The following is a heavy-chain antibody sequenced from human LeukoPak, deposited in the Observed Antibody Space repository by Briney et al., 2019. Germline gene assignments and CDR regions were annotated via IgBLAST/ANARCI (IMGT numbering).Heavy chain of an antibody. V-gene: IGHV4-59*08. Sequence: SETLSLTCTVSGGSISSYYWSWIRQPPGKGLEWIGYIYYSGSTNYSPSLKSRVTISVDTSKNQFSLKLSSVTAADTAVYYCARHQSTSSAPDYWGQGTLVTVSS. J-gene: IGHJ4*02. CDR2: IYYSGST. CDR1: GGSISSYY. CDR3: ARHQSTSSAPDY.